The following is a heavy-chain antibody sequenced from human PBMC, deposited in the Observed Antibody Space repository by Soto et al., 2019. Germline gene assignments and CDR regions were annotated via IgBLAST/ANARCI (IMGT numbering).Heavy chain of an antibody. CDR2: ISSSSSYI. D-gene: IGHD3-10*01. J-gene: IGHJ4*02. Sequence: PGGSLRLSCAASGFTFSSYAMNWVHQAPGKGLEWVSSISSSSSYIYYADSVKGRFTISRDNAKNSLYLQMNSLRAEDTAVYYCARDPGSPTWYYGSGSYYDPDYWGQGTLVTVSS. CDR3: ARDPGSPTWYYGSGSYYDPDY. CDR1: GFTFSSYA. V-gene: IGHV3-21*01.